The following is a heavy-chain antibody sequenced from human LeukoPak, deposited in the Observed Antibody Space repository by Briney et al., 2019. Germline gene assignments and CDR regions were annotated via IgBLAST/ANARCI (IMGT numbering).Heavy chain of an antibody. CDR2: IYYSGST. Sequence: SETLSLTCTVSGGSLSRYYWSWIRPPPGKGVEWIGYIYYSGSTNYNPSLKSRVTISVDTSKNQFSLKLSSVTAADTAVYYCAKYGDYEEIDYWGQGTLVTVSS. D-gene: IGHD4-17*01. CDR3: AKYGDYEEIDY. J-gene: IGHJ4*02. V-gene: IGHV4-59*08. CDR1: GGSLSRYY.